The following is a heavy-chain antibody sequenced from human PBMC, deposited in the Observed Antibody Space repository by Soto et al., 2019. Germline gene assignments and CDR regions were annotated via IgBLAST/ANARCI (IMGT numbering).Heavy chain of an antibody. Sequence: QVQLVQSGAEVKKPGSSVKVSCKASGGTFSSYAISWVRQAPGQGLEWMGGIIPIFGTANYAQKFQGRVTITADESTSTAYMEVSSLRSEDTAVYYWARGGGYSYGQENWFDPWGQGTLVTVSS. CDR1: GGTFSSYA. V-gene: IGHV1-69*12. CDR2: IIPIFGTA. J-gene: IGHJ5*02. D-gene: IGHD5-18*01. CDR3: ARGGGYSYGQENWFDP.